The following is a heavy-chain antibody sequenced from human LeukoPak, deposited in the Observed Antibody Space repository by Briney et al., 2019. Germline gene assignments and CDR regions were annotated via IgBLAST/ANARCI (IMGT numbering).Heavy chain of an antibody. CDR1: GFTFSSYA. CDR2: ISGSGGST. J-gene: IGHJ2*01. V-gene: IGHV3-23*01. Sequence: PGGSLRLSCATSGFTFSSYAMSWVRQAPGKGLEWVSAISGSGGSTYYADSVKGRFTISRDNSKNTLYLQMNSLRAEDTAVYYCARGHRLLSRYFDLWGRGTLVTVSS. CDR3: ARGHRLLSRYFDL. D-gene: IGHD2/OR15-2a*01.